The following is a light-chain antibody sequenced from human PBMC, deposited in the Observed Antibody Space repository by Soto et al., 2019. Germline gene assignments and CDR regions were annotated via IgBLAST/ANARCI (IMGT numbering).Light chain of an antibody. CDR2: DVS. J-gene: IGLJ2*01. CDR3: SSYTGSSTKL. V-gene: IGLV2-14*03. CDR1: SSDVGGYNY. Sequence: QSALTQPASVSGSPGQSITISCTGTSSDVGGYNYVSWYQQHPGKAPKLMIYDVSSRPSGVSNRFSGSKSGNTASLTISGLQPEDEADDYCSSYTGSSTKLFGGGTQLTVL.